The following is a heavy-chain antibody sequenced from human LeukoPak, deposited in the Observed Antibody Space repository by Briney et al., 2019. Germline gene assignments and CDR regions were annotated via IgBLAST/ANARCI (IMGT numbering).Heavy chain of an antibody. CDR3: ARGGRVSWFDP. Sequence: PSETLSLTCAVYGGSFRDYYWTWIRQPPGKGLEWIGEINHSGSTNYNPSPKSRVTIPVDTSKNQFSLNVSSVTAADTAVYYCARGGRVSWFDPWGQGTLVTASP. CDR2: INHSGST. D-gene: IGHD3-16*01. CDR1: GGSFRDYY. J-gene: IGHJ5*02. V-gene: IGHV4-34*01.